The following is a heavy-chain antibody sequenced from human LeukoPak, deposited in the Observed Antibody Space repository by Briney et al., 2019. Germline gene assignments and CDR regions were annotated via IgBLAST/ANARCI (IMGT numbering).Heavy chain of an antibody. D-gene: IGHD5-12*01. Sequence: SETLSLTCTVPGGSISSYYWSWIRQPPGKGLEWIGYIYYSGSTNYNPSLKSRVTISVDTSKNQFSLKLSSVTAADTAVYYCARRVDIVATFWFDPWGQGTLVTVSS. J-gene: IGHJ5*02. CDR3: ARRVDIVATFWFDP. CDR2: IYYSGST. V-gene: IGHV4-59*08. CDR1: GGSISSYY.